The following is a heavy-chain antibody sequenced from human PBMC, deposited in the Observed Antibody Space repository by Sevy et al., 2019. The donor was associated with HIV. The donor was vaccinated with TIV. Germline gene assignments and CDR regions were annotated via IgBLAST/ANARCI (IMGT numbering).Heavy chain of an antibody. J-gene: IGHJ4*02. CDR3: AGENAWGRGYS. V-gene: IGHV4-59*08. Sequence: SETLSLTCTVSGGSITSLYWNWIRQPPGKGLEWIANIYYNGHINYNPSLKSRVTLSLDTSKNQFSLRLSSVLAADTVMYYCAGENAWGRGYSWGQGTLVTVSS. CDR2: IYYNGHI. CDR1: GGSITSLY. D-gene: IGHD1-26*01.